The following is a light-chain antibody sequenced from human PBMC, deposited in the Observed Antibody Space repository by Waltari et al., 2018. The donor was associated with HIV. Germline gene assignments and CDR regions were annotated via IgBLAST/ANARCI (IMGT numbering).Light chain of an antibody. CDR1: QGIATY. J-gene: IGKJ1*01. V-gene: IGKV1-9*01. Sequence: DIQLNQSPSFLSASVGDRVTIPCRASQGIATYLAWYQQKPGRPPKLLIYAASTLQSGVPSRFSGSGSGTEFTLTVSSLQPEDSATYYCQQLNGYPTFGQGTKVEIK. CDR3: QQLNGYPT. CDR2: AAS.